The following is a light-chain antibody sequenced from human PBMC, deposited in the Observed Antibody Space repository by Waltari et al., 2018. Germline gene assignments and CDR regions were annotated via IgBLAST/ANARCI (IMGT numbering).Light chain of an antibody. CDR2: VTS. CDR3: QEYVNLPAT. J-gene: IGKJ1*01. V-gene: IGKV3-20*01. Sequence: EIVLTQSPGTLSLSPGDRATLSCRASQSVRRSLTWYQQKPGQAPRLLIYVTSTRATGIPDRFSGSGSGTDFSLTISRLEPEDFAVYYCQEYVNLPATFGQGTKVEIK. CDR1: QSVRRS.